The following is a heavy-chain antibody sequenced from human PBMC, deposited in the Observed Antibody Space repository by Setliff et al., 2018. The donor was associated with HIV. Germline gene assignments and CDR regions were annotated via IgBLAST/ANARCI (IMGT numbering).Heavy chain of an antibody. J-gene: IGHJ6*03. Sequence: GGSLRLSCVASGFTFRTFAMHWVRQAPGKGLEWVAVISYDGSNKYYADSVKGRFTISRDNSKNTLYLQMNSLRAEDTAVYYCARGSEYSSSSGYYFYMDVWGKGTTVTVSS. CDR1: GFTFRTFA. CDR3: ARGSEYSSSSGYYFYMDV. V-gene: IGHV3-30*01. D-gene: IGHD6-6*01. CDR2: ISYDGSNK.